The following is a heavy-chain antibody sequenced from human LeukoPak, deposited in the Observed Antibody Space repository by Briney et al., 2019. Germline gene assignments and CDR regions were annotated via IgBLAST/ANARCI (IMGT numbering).Heavy chain of an antibody. J-gene: IGHJ4*02. D-gene: IGHD3-22*01. CDR3: ARNDYYDSSGYYDY. CDR2: ISSSGSTI. CDR1: GFTFSSYE. V-gene: IGHV3-48*03. Sequence: GGSLRLSCAASGFTFSSYEMNWVRQAPGKGLEWVSYISSSGSTIYYADSVKGRFTISRDNAKNSLYLQMNSLRAEDTAVYYCARNDYYDSSGYYDYWGQGTLVTVSS.